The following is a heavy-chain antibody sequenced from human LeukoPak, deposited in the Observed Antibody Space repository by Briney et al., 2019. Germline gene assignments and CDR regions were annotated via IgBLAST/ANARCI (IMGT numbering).Heavy chain of an antibody. D-gene: IGHD4-17*01. Sequence: GGSLRLSCAASGFTFSSYAMSWVRQAPGKGLEWVAVIWYDGSNKNYADSVKGRFTISRDNSKNTLYLQMNSLRAEDTAVNYCARGGRTTWHGMDVWGQGTTVTVSS. V-gene: IGHV3-33*08. CDR1: GFTFSSYA. CDR2: IWYDGSNK. J-gene: IGHJ6*02. CDR3: ARGGRTTWHGMDV.